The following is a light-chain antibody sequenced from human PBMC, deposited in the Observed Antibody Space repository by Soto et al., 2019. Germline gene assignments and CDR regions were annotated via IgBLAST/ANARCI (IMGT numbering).Light chain of an antibody. J-gene: IGKJ5*01. CDR2: DAS. Sequence: DIQMTQSPSSLSASVGDIVTITFHASQDIDKFLNWYQQKPGKPPKLLIDDASNLATGVPSRFSGRGSGTDFTFTISSLQPEDVATYYCQQYDDLPITFGQGTRLEIK. CDR1: QDIDKF. V-gene: IGKV1-33*01. CDR3: QQYDDLPIT.